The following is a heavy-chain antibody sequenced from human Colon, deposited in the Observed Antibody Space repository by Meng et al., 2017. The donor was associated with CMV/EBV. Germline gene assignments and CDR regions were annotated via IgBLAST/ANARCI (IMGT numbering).Heavy chain of an antibody. CDR2: INHSGST. J-gene: IGHJ4*02. D-gene: IGHD2-8*01. Sequence: LALPCAVYGGSFSGYYWSWIRQPPGKGLEWIGEINHSGSTNYNPSLKSRVTISVDTSKNQFSLKLSSVTAADTAVYYCASGMVASDYWGQGTLVTVSS. V-gene: IGHV4-34*01. CDR3: ASGMVASDY. CDR1: GGSFSGYY.